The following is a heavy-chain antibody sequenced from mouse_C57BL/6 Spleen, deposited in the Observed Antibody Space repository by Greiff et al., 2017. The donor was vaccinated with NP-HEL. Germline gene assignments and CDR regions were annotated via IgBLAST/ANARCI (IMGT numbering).Heavy chain of an antibody. CDR2: INPSTGGT. CDR1: GYSFTGYY. CDR3: ARASSGYPWFAY. Sequence: VQLQQSGPELVKPGASVKISCKASGYSFTGYYMNWVKQSPEKSLEWIGEINPSTGGTTYNQKFKAKATLTVDKSSSTAYMQLKSLTSEDSAVYYCARASSGYPWFAYWGQGTLVTVSA. J-gene: IGHJ3*01. D-gene: IGHD3-2*02. V-gene: IGHV1-42*01.